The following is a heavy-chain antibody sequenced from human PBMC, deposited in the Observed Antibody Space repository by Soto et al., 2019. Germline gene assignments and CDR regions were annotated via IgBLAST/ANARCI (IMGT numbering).Heavy chain of an antibody. J-gene: IGHJ3*01. CDR3: ATEGFGELGVFDF. CDR2: VSYSGDT. D-gene: IGHD3-10*01. V-gene: IGHV4-59*03. Sequence: QVQLQESGPGPVKPSETLSLTCTFSGGPISRFYWSWIRQSPGKRLECIGHVSYSGDTKYNPFLKSRVTISLETSMNQFSLKVNSVTAADTAVYYCATEGFGELGVFDFWGQVTLVTVSS. CDR1: GGPISRFY.